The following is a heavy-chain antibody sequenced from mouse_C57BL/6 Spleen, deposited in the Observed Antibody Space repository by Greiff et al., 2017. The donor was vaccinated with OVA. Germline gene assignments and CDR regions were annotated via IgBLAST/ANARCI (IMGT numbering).Heavy chain of an antibody. CDR3: ARGDLVTTVVATPFDY. J-gene: IGHJ2*01. CDR2: INPNNGGT. Sequence: EVMLQQSGPELVKPGASVKISCKASGYTFTDYYMNWVKQSHGKSLEWIGDINPNNGGTSYNQKFKGKATLTVDKSSSTAYMELRSLTSEDSAVYYCARGDLVTTVVATPFDYWGQGTTLTVSS. CDR1: GYTFTDYY. D-gene: IGHD1-1*01. V-gene: IGHV1-26*01.